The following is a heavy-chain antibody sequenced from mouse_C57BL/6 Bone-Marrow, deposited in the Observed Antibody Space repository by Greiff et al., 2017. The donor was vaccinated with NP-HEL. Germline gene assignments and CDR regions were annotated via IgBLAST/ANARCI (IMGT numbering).Heavy chain of an antibody. CDR3: ARSPITTVVPAMDY. CDR2: IYPGDGDT. V-gene: IGHV1-82*01. Sequence: VQLQQSGPELVKPGASVKISCKASGYAFSSSWMNWVKQRPGKGLEWIGRIYPGDGDTNYNGKFKGKATLTADKSSSTAYMQLSSLPSEESAVYFCARSPITTVVPAMDYWGQGTSVTVSS. CDR1: GYAFSSSW. J-gene: IGHJ4*01. D-gene: IGHD1-1*01.